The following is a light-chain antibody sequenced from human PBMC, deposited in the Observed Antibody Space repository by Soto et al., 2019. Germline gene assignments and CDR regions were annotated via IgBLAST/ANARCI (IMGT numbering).Light chain of an antibody. CDR3: QRHHNFPPT. CDR1: QGFCTY. V-gene: IGKV1D-8*03. J-gene: IGKJ1*01. Sequence: VTWMPQSPSLLSASTGDRVTISCRVSQGFCTYLPWFQQKPGKAPGLQIHAAATLQSGVPPSFSGGASGTDFTLTISCLESEDFASYSCQRHHNFPPTFGQGTKVDI. CDR2: AAA.